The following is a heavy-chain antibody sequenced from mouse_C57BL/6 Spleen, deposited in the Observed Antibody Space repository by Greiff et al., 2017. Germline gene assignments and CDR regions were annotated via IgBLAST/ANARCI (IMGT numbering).Heavy chain of an antibody. CDR1: GYAFSSSW. D-gene: IGHD2-3*01. Sequence: VKLQESGPELVKPGASVKISCKASGYAFSSSWMNWVKQRPGKGLEWIGRIYPGDGDTNYNGKFKGKATLTADKSSSTAYMQLSSLTSEDSAVYFCARGGDGYYGAWFAYWCQGTLVTVSA. J-gene: IGHJ3*01. CDR2: IYPGDGDT. V-gene: IGHV1-82*01. CDR3: ARGGDGYYGAWFAY.